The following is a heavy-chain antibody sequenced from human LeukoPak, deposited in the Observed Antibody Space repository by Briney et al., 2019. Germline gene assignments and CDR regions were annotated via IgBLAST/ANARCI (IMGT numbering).Heavy chain of an antibody. D-gene: IGHD6-19*01. CDR3: GRGSSIAVRYDAFDI. CDR1: GFNFSFYE. Sequence: GGSLRLSCAASGFNFSFYELNWARQAPGKGLEWVSYISSSGNTISYADSVKGRFTISRDNAKNSLYLQVISLRAEDTAVYYCGRGSSIAVRYDAFDIWGQGTMVTVSS. CDR2: ISSSGNTI. J-gene: IGHJ3*02. V-gene: IGHV3-48*03.